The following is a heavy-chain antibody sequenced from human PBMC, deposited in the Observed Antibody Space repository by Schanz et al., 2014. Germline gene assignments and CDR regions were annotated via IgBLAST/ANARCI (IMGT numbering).Heavy chain of an antibody. D-gene: IGHD6-13*01. CDR3: ARDGVDAAAGGNY. CDR2: INLSGGST. J-gene: IGHJ6*02. Sequence: QVQLLQSGAEVKKPGASMKVSCKASGYTFTTYYMLWVRQAPGQGLEWMGIINLSGGSTNNAQKFQGRLTMTRDTSTSTVYMELSSLRSEDTAVYYCARDGVDAAAGGNYWGQGTTVTVSS. V-gene: IGHV1-46*03. CDR1: GYTFTTYY.